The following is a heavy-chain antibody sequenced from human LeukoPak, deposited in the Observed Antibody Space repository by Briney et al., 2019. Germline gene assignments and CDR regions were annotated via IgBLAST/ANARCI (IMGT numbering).Heavy chain of an antibody. V-gene: IGHV3-30*18. CDR1: GFTFSSFG. Sequence: GGSLRLSCAASGFTFSSFGMLCARQAPGKGLEWVADISCDISNRDYANSVKGRFTIARNNSKNSQYLQMNSLRAEDAAVYYGAKAIYGSWYVGIDYWGQGTLVTVSS. CDR3: AKAIYGSWYVGIDY. D-gene: IGHD6-13*01. J-gene: IGHJ4*02. CDR2: ISCDISNR.